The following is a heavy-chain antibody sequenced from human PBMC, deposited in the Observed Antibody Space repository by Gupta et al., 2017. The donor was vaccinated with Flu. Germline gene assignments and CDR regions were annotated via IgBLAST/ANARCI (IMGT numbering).Heavy chain of an antibody. V-gene: IGHV4-30-4*01. Sequence: QVQLQESGPGLVKPSQTLSLICSVSGDSISSGDFYWSWIRQSPGKGLEWIGYIFFSGSTFYHPSVMRRITISVDKAKNQFSLTMRSVSAADTAVYYCARDVGGKYYFDSWGQGTLVTVSS. D-gene: IGHD1-26*01. J-gene: IGHJ4*02. CDR2: IFFSGST. CDR1: GDSISSGDFY. CDR3: ARDVGGKYYFDS.